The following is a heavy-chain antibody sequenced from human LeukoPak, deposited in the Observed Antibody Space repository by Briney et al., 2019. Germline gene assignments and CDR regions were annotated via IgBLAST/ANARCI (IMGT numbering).Heavy chain of an antibody. CDR1: GFTFSSYA. D-gene: IGHD3-9*01. CDR2: VSSGDGIT. V-gene: IGHV3-23*01. CDR3: AKSVFHIMTDYYFALDV. J-gene: IGHJ6*02. Sequence: GGSLRLSCAASGFTFSSYAMSWVRQAPGKGPEWVSTVSSGDGITYYADSVKGRFTISRDNSQHTLYLQVSSLRAEDTAVYFCAKSVFHIMTDYYFALDVWGQGTTVTVSS.